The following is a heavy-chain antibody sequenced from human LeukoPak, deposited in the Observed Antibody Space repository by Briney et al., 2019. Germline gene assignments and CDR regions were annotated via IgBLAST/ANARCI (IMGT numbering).Heavy chain of an antibody. CDR3: AKDFVGTGNFRGGDY. J-gene: IGHJ4*02. D-gene: IGHD1-1*01. V-gene: IGHV3-21*04. CDR2: ITSSSSYI. Sequence: GGSLRLSCAASGFTFSTYNMNWVRQAPGKGLEWVSSITSSSSYIYYADSVKGRFTISRDNSKNILYLQMNSLRAEDTALYYCAKDFVGTGNFRGGDYWGQGTLVTVSS. CDR1: GFTFSTYN.